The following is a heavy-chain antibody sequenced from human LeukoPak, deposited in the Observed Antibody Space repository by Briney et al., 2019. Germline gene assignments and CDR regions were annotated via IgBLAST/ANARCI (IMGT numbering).Heavy chain of an antibody. CDR1: GYTFTSYD. V-gene: IGHV1-46*01. Sequence: GASVKVSCKASGYTFTSYDINWVRQATGQGLEWMGLINPSGSDTVYAQKFQGRITMTRDMSTSTDYMELSSLRFDDTAVYYCARDNSMGDIVWWFDPWGQGTLVTVSS. J-gene: IGHJ5*02. CDR3: ARDNSMGDIVWWFDP. D-gene: IGHD1-26*01. CDR2: INPSGSDT.